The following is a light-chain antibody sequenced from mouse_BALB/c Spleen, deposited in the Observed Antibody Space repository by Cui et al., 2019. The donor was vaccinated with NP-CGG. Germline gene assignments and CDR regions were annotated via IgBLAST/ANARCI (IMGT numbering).Light chain of an antibody. CDR3: ALWFSNHWV. J-gene: IGLJ1*01. Sequence: QAVWTKKSDLTTSPGETVTLTCRSSTGAVTTSNYANWIQEKPDHLFTGLIGGTNNRPPGVPARFSGSLIGDKAALTVTGAQTEDEAIYFCALWFSNHWVFGGGTKLTVL. CDR1: TGAVTTSNY. V-gene: IGLV1*01. CDR2: GTN.